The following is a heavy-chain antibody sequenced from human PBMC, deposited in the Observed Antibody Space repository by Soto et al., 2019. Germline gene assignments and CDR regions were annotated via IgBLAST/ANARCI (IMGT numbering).Heavy chain of an antibody. CDR3: ARDSYSVY. CDR2: IYTGGGA. CDR1: GFIVSTSY. V-gene: IGHV3-66*01. Sequence: EVQLVESGGGLVQPGGSLRLSCAASGFIVSTSYMNWVRQAPGKGLEWVSAIYTGGGAYYADSVKGRFTISRDDSKNTAYLQMNSLRAEDTAVYYCARDSYSVYWGQGTLVTVSS. D-gene: IGHD1-26*01. J-gene: IGHJ4*02.